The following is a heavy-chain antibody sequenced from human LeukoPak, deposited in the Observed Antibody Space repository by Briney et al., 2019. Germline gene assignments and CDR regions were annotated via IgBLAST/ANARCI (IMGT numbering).Heavy chain of an antibody. CDR3: ARASGWYPSDY. Sequence: SVKVSCKASGYTFTSYGIIWVRQAPGQALEWMGWISAYNGNTNYAQKRQVRVTMTTDTSTSTAYMELRSLRSGDTAVYYCARASGWYPSDYWGQGTLVTVSS. D-gene: IGHD6-19*01. CDR1: GYTFTSYG. J-gene: IGHJ4*02. V-gene: IGHV1-18*01. CDR2: ISAYNGNT.